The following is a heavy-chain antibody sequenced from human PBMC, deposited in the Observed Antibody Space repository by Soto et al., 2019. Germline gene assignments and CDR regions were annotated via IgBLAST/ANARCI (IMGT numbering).Heavy chain of an antibody. J-gene: IGHJ4*02. Sequence: GGSLRLSCAASGFTFSSYSMNWVCQAPGKGLEWVSYISSSSSTIYYADSVKGRFTISRDNAKNSLYLQMNSLRAEDTVVYYCARAVYARFRAKYYFDYWGQGTLVTASS. CDR1: GFTFSSYS. CDR3: ARAVYARFRAKYYFDY. V-gene: IGHV3-48*01. CDR2: ISSSSSTI. D-gene: IGHD2-8*01.